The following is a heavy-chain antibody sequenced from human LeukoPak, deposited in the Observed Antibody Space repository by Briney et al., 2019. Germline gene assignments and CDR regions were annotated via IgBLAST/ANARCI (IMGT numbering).Heavy chain of an antibody. Sequence: QPGGSLRLSCEVSGFTFSSYALSWVRQAPGKGLEWVSAISGSGDNTYYADSVKGRFTISRDNSKNTLYLQTNSLRAEDTAVYYCARVDYYFAFDIWGQGTMVTVSS. J-gene: IGHJ3*02. CDR1: GFTFSSYA. CDR3: ARVDYYFAFDI. D-gene: IGHD2/OR15-2a*01. CDR2: ISGSGDNT. V-gene: IGHV3-23*01.